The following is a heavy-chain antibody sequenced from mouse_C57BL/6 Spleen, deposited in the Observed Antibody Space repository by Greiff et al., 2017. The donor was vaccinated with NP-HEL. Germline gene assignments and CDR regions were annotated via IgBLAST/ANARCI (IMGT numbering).Heavy chain of an antibody. CDR2: TFYSGIT. Sequence: DVKLVESGPSLVRPSQTLSLTCTVTGFSINSDCYWIWLRQFPGNKLEYIGYTFYSGITYYNPPLARRTYITRDTTKNQFLLKLRSVTTEDTATYYCAGENYCGRIDVWGTGTTVTVSS. V-gene: IGHV3-3*01. CDR1: GFSINSDCY. CDR3: AGENYCGRIDV. J-gene: IGHJ1*03. D-gene: IGHD1-1*01.